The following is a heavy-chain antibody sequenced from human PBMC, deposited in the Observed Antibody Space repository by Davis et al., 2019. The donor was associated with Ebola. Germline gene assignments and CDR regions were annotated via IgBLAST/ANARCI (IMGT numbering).Heavy chain of an antibody. CDR1: GFTFSSYA. CDR3: ARNTAMASRGMDV. V-gene: IGHV3-23*01. Sequence: PGGSLRLSCAASGFTFSSYAMSWVRQAPGKGLEWVSAISGSGGSTYYADSVKGRFTISRHNSKNTLYLQMNSLRAEDTAVYYCARNTAMASRGMDVWGQGTTVTVSS. J-gene: IGHJ6*02. D-gene: IGHD5-18*01. CDR2: ISGSGGST.